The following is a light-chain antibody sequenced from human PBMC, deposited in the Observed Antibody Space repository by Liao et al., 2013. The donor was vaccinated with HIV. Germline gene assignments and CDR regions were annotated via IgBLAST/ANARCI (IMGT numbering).Light chain of an antibody. CDR1: ALPNQY. Sequence: SYELTQPPSVSVSPGQTARITCSGDALPNQYAYWYQQKPGQAPVLVIYKDIERPSGIPERFSGSSSGTTATLTISGVQAEDEADYYCQSADSSGTYVFGTGTKVTVL. V-gene: IGLV3-25*03. CDR3: QSADSSGTYV. J-gene: IGLJ1*01. CDR2: KDI.